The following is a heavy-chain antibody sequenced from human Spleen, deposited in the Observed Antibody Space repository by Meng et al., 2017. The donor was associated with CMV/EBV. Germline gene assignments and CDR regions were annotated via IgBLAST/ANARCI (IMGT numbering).Heavy chain of an antibody. CDR3: ARWKPRIDY. V-gene: IGHV3-7*01. CDR2: IKQDGSEK. J-gene: IGHJ4*02. D-gene: IGHD1-1*01. CDR1: GFTFSNYW. Sequence: LSCAASGFTFSNYWMSWVRQAPGKGLEWVANIKQDGSEKYYVDSVKGRFTISRDNAKNSLYLQMNSLRAEDTAMYYCARWKPRIDYWGQGTLVTVSS.